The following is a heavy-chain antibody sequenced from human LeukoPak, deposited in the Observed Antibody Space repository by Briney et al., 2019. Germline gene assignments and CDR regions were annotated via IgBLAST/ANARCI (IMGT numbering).Heavy chain of an antibody. CDR1: GGSISSYY. CDR2: IYYSGST. J-gene: IGHJ6*02. Sequence: SETLSLTCTVSGGSISSYYWSWIRQPPGKGLEWIGYIYYSGSTNYNPSPKSRVTISVDTSKNQFSLKLSSVTAADTAVYYCGRVGGGDGEGSYGFYYYYGMDVWGQGTTVTVSS. V-gene: IGHV4-59*01. D-gene: IGHD5-18*01. CDR3: GRVGGGDGEGSYGFYYYYGMDV.